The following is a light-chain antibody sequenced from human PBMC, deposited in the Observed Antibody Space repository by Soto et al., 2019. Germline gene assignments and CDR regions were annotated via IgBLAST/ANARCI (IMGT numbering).Light chain of an antibody. V-gene: IGKV3-20*01. CDR3: QQYGSSPRFT. CDR1: QSISSTY. Sequence: EIVLTQSPGTLSLSPGERATLSCRASQSISSTYLAWYQQKPGQAHRLLIYGTSIRATGIPDRFSGSGSGTDFTLTISRLETEDFAVYYCQQYGSSPRFTFGPGTKVDIK. CDR2: GTS. J-gene: IGKJ3*01.